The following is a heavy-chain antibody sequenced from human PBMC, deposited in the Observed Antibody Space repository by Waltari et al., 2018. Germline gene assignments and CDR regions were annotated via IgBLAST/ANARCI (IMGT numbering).Heavy chain of an antibody. D-gene: IGHD1-26*01. J-gene: IGHJ4*02. Sequence: QVQLEQWGAGLLKPSETLSLTCAVYGGSFTGYYWTWIRQPPGKGREWIGEIHPSGSSNYSPSLKSRVTLSVETSKNQCSLRLNSVTAADTAVYYCARGGGAAGGYYFDSWDQGTLVTVSS. CDR1: GGSFTGYY. CDR3: ARGGGAAGGYYFDS. CDR2: IHPSGSS. V-gene: IGHV4-34*01.